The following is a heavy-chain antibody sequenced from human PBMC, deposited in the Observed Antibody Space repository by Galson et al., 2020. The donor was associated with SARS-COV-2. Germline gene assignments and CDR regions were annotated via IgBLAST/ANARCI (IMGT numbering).Heavy chain of an antibody. Sequence: ASETLSLTCTVSGNSISRSYYFWTWVRQRPGKGLEWIGDIFYTGNTHYNPSLKSRITMSVDTSKNQFSLKLSSVTAADTATYYCARDRVERYFGTAASNDNYFFIMDVWGQGTTVTVSS. V-gene: IGHV4-31*03. D-gene: IGHD3-9*01. J-gene: IGHJ6*02. CDR3: ARDRVERYFGTAASNDNYFFIMDV. CDR2: IFYTGNT. CDR1: GNSISRSYYF.